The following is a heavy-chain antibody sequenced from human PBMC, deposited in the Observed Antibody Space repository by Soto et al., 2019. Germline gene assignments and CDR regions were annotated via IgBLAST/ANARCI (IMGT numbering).Heavy chain of an antibody. V-gene: IGHV3-53*04. CDR2: IYSGGST. Sequence: GGSLRLSCAASGFTVSSNYMSWVRQAPGKGLEWVSVIYSGGSTYYADSVKGRFTISRHNSKNTLYLQMNSLRAEDTAVYYCARVSYYGSGSFGNNYYYYYYMDVWGKGTTVTVSS. D-gene: IGHD3-10*01. J-gene: IGHJ6*03. CDR1: GFTVSSNY. CDR3: ARVSYYGSGSFGNNYYYYYYMDV.